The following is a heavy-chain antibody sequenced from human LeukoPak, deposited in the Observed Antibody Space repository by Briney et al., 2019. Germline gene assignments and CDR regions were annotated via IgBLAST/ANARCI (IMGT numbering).Heavy chain of an antibody. J-gene: IGHJ4*02. CDR1: GGSISSYY. D-gene: IGHD2-8*01. Sequence: SETLSLTCTVSGGSISSYYWSWIRQPAGKGLEWIGRIYTSGSTNYNPSLKSRVTMSVDTSKNQFSLKLSSVTAADTAVYYCARSLGYCTNSVCPCYFDYWGQGTLVTVSS. CDR3: ARSLGYCTNSVCPCYFDY. V-gene: IGHV4-4*07. CDR2: IYTSGST.